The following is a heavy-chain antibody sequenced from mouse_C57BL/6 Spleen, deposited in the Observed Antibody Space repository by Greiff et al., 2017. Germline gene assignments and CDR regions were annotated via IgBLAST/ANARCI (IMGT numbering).Heavy chain of an antibody. J-gene: IGHJ4*01. CDR3: ARPITTVVDYYAMDD. Sequence: VKLQESGAELARPGASVKMSCKASGYTFTSYTMHWVKQRPGQGLEWIGYINPSSGYTKYNQKFKDKATLTADKSSSTAYMQLSSLTSEDSAVYYCARPITTVVDYYAMDDWGQGTSVTVSS. D-gene: IGHD1-1*01. CDR1: GYTFTSYT. CDR2: INPSSGYT. V-gene: IGHV1-4*01.